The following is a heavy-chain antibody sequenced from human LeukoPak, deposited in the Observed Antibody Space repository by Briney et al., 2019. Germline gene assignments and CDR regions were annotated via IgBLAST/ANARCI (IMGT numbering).Heavy chain of an antibody. CDR3: ARESGIAAALDL. Sequence: QTGGSLRLSCAASGFTFSSYWMHWVRQAPGKGLVWVSRINTDGSSTSYADSEKGRFTISRDNAKNTLYLQMNSLRAEDTAVYYCARESGIAAALDLWGQGTLVTVSS. CDR2: INTDGSST. J-gene: IGHJ5*02. D-gene: IGHD6-13*01. V-gene: IGHV3-74*01. CDR1: GFTFSSYW.